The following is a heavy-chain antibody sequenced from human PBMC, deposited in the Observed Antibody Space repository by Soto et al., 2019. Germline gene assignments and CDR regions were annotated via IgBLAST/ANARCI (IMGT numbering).Heavy chain of an antibody. V-gene: IGHV4-61*08. CDR1: GGSISSGGYY. Sequence: SETLSLTCTVSGGSISSGGYYWSWIRQHPGKGLEWIGYIYYSGSTNYNPSLKSRVTISVDTSKNQFSLKLSSVTAADTAVYYCARHSYCGGDCYSVWESYYFDYWGQGTLVTVSS. J-gene: IGHJ4*02. CDR3: ARHSYCGGDCYSVWESYYFDY. D-gene: IGHD2-21*02. CDR2: IYYSGST.